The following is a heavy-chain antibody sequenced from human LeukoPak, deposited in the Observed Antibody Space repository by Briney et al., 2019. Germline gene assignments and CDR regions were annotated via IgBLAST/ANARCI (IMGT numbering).Heavy chain of an antibody. D-gene: IGHD6-13*01. CDR1: GGSISSGGYY. V-gene: IGHV4-31*03. CDR3: ARVHSSSWYRANWFDP. CDR2: IYYSGST. Sequence: PSETLSLTCTVSGGSISSGGYYWSWIRQHPGKGLEWIGYIYYSGSTYYNPSLKSRVTISVDTSKNQFSLKLSSVTAADTAVYYCARVHSSSWYRANWFDPWGQGTLVTVSS. J-gene: IGHJ5*02.